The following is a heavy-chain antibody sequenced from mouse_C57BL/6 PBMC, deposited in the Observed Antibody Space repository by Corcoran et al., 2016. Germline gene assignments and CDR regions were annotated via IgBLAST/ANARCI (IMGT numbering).Heavy chain of an antibody. D-gene: IGHD1-1*02. Sequence: DVQLQESGPGLVKPSQSLSLTCSVTGYSITSGYYWNWIRQFPGNKLEWMGYISYDGSNNYNPSLKNRISITRDTSKNQFFLKLNSVTTEDTATYDCALWYYAMDYWGQGTSVTVSS. CDR3: ALWYYAMDY. CDR1: GYSITSGYY. V-gene: IGHV3-6*01. J-gene: IGHJ4*01. CDR2: ISYDGSN.